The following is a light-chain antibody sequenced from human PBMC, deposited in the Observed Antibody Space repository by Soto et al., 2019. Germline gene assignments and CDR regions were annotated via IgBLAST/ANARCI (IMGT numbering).Light chain of an antibody. CDR3: QQYNKWPLT. CDR1: QSVSSN. Sequence: EILMTQSPGTLSASPGERATLSCRASQSVSSNLAWYQQIPGQAPRLLIYAVSTRATGIPARFSGSGSGTEFTLTISSLQSEDFAVYYCQQYNKWPLTFGQGTKVEIK. CDR2: AVS. V-gene: IGKV3-15*01. J-gene: IGKJ1*01.